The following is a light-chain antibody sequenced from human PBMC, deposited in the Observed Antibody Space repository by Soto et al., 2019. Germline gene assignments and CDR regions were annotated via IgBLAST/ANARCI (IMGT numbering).Light chain of an antibody. CDR1: SSDVGGDNY. J-gene: IGLJ1*01. CDR3: CSYAYSNTFDYV. CDR2: DVS. V-gene: IGLV2-11*01. Sequence: QAVVTQPRSVSGSPGQSATISCTGTSSDVGGDNYVSWYQQHTGKATKLMIYDVSRRPSGVPDRFSGSKSGNTASLTISGLQAEDEADYYCCSYAYSNTFDYVFGAGTKLTV.